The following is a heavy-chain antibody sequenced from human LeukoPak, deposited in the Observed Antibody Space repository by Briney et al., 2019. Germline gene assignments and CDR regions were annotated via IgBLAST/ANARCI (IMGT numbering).Heavy chain of an antibody. CDR1: GYTFTSYD. Sequence: ASVKVSCKASGYTFTSYDINWVRQAPGQGLEWMGRIIPILGVPDYAQRFQGRVTITADISTTTAYMELSSLRSEDTAVYYCARGRYYGSGTYYLDAAYWGQGTLVTVSS. CDR3: ARGRYYGSGTYYLDAAY. CDR2: IIPILGVP. D-gene: IGHD3-10*01. V-gene: IGHV1-69*04. J-gene: IGHJ4*02.